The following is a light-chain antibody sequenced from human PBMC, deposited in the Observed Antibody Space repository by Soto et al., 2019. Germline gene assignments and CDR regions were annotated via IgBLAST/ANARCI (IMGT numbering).Light chain of an antibody. Sequence: IVLTQSPGTLSLFPGERATFSCRASQSVSSSYLAWYQQKPGQAPRLLIYGASSRATGIPDRFSGSGSGTDVTLTITRLEPEDAGVYYCQQYGDSPRPFGQGTKVEI. V-gene: IGKV3-20*01. CDR1: QSVSSSY. J-gene: IGKJ1*01. CDR2: GAS. CDR3: QQYGDSPRP.